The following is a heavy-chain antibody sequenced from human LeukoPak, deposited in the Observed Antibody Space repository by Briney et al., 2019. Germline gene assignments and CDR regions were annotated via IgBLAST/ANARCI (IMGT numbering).Heavy chain of an antibody. J-gene: IGHJ6*03. Sequence: GASVKVSCKASGYTFTSYGISWVRQAPGQGLEWMGWISAYNGNTNYAQKLQGRVTMTTDTSTSTAYMELRSLRSDDTAVYYCARGVEDIVVALYYYYYMDVWGKGTTVTISS. D-gene: IGHD2-2*01. V-gene: IGHV1-18*01. CDR2: ISAYNGNT. CDR1: GYTFTSYG. CDR3: ARGVEDIVVALYYYYYMDV.